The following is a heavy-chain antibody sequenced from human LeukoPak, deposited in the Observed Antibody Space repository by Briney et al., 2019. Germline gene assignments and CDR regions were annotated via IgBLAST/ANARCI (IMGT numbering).Heavy chain of an antibody. J-gene: IGHJ5*02. CDR2: MRQDGSEI. V-gene: IGHV3-7*04. CDR1: GFTFSRYW. D-gene: IGHD1-20*01. CDR3: ARGPVASRGITGIDVGVDL. Sequence: PGGSLRLSCVGSGFTFSRYWMTWVRHAPGKGLEWVANMRQDGSEIYYVDSVKGRFTISRDNGKKSLFLHMNSLRADDTALYYCARGPVASRGITGIDVGVDLWGQGTLVSVSS.